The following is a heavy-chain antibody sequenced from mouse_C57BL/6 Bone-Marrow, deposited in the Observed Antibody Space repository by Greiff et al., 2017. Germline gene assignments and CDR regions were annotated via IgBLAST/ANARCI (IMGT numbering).Heavy chain of an antibody. CDR3: ASVYSNYVCYAMGY. V-gene: IGHV1-53*01. Sequence: QVQLQQPGTELVKPGASVKLSCKASGYTFTSYWMHWVKQRPGQGLEWIGNITPSNGGTNYNEKFKSKATLTADKSSSTAYMQLSSLTSEDSAVYFCASVYSNYVCYAMGYWGQGTSGTVSS. D-gene: IGHD2-5*01. CDR1: GYTFTSYW. J-gene: IGHJ4*01. CDR2: ITPSNGGT.